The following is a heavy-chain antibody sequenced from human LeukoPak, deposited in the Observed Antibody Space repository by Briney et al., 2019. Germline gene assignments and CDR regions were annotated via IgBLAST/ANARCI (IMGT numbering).Heavy chain of an antibody. Sequence: SVRVSCKASGGTFDRYAISWVRQAPGQGLEWMGGIAPIFGTPNYAQNFQGRVTITTDESTSTAYMELSSLRSDDTAVYYCASHFRSNHYYFYYMDVWGTGTTVTVSS. CDR2: IAPIFGTP. D-gene: IGHD3-16*02. J-gene: IGHJ6*03. V-gene: IGHV1-69*05. CDR1: GGTFDRYA. CDR3: ASHFRSNHYYFYYMDV.